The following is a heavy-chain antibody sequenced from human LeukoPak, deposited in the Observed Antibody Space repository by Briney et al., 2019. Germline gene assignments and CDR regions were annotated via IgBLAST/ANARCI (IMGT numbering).Heavy chain of an antibody. J-gene: IGHJ5*02. Sequence: ASVKVSCKASGGTFISYAISWVRQAPGQGLEWMGGIIPIFGTANYAQKFQGRVTLTADESTSTAYLELSSLRSEDTAVYYCARFPEMATIRDWFDPWGQGTLVTVSS. CDR2: IIPIFGTA. V-gene: IGHV1-69*01. CDR1: GGTFISYA. D-gene: IGHD5-24*01. CDR3: ARFPEMATIRDWFDP.